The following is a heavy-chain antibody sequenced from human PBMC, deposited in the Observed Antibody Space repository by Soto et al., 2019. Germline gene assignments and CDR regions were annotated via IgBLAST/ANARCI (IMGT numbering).Heavy chain of an antibody. D-gene: IGHD2-15*01. CDR1: VFTFSSNA. Sequence: GPLRLSGAASVFTFSSNAMSWVRQAPGKGLEWVSGISSSGGSTYYADSVKGRFTISRDNSKNMLYLQMNNLRAEDTAVYYCAKAQGGSYFDYWGQGTLVTVPQ. CDR2: ISSSGGST. J-gene: IGHJ4*02. V-gene: IGHV3-23*01. CDR3: AKAQGGSYFDY.